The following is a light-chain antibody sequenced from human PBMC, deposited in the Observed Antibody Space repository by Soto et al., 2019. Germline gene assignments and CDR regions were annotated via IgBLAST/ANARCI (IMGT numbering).Light chain of an antibody. Sequence: QSVLTHPASVSGSPGQSITISCTGTSSDIGGYDYVSWYQQRPGKAPKLMIYDVRYRPSGVSNRFSGSKSGNTASLTISGLQAEDEAVYYCCSYTRTSNHYFFGSGTKVTVL. CDR2: DVR. V-gene: IGLV2-14*01. J-gene: IGLJ1*01. CDR3: CSYTRTSNHYF. CDR1: SSDIGGYDY.